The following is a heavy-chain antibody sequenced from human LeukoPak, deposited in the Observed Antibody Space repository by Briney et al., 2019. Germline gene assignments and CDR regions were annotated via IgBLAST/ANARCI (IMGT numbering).Heavy chain of an antibody. CDR1: GFTFSDYY. CDR2: ISGSGGST. D-gene: IGHD5-18*01. CDR3: AKSALLWLSISPFDP. J-gene: IGHJ5*02. V-gene: IGHV3-23*01. Sequence: PGGSLRLSCAASGFTFSDYYMSWIRQAPGKGLEWVSAISGSGGSTYYADSVKGRFTISRDNSKNTLYLQMNSLRAEDTAVYYCAKSALLWLSISPFDPWGQGTLVTVSS.